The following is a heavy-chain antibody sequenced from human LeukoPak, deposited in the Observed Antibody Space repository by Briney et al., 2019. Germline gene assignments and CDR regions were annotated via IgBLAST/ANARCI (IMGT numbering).Heavy chain of an antibody. CDR3: AREIYHYDSSAENDY. CDR2: IKQDGSEK. D-gene: IGHD3-22*01. V-gene: IGHV3-7*05. J-gene: IGHJ4*02. CDR1: GFTFSSYW. Sequence: GGSLRLSCAASGFTFSSYWMSWVRQAPGKGLEWVANIKQDGSEKYYVDSVKGRFTISRDNAKNSLYLQMNSLRAEDTAVYYCAREIYHYDSSAENDYWGQGTLVTVSS.